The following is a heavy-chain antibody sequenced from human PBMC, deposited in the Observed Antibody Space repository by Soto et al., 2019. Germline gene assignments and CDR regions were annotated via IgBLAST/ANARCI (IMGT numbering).Heavy chain of an antibody. CDR2: IIPILGIA. CDR1: GGTFSSYT. CDR3: ARGEIKSSGSNKY. V-gene: IGHV1-69*02. Sequence: QVQLVQSGAEVKKPGSSVKVSCKASGGTFSSYTITWVRQAPGQGLEWMGRIIPILGIANYAQKFQGRVTITADKSTSTAYMELSSLRAEDTAVYYCARGEIKSSGSNKYWGQGTLVTVSS. J-gene: IGHJ4*02. D-gene: IGHD6-19*01.